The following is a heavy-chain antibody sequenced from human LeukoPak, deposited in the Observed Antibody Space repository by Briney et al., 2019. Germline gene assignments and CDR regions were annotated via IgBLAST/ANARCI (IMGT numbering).Heavy chain of an antibody. CDR3: ARGPNQVVPAASYYMDV. D-gene: IGHD2-2*01. Sequence: SETLSLTCAVYGGSFSGYYWSWIRQPPGKGLEWIGEINHSGSTNYNPSLQSRVTITVDTSKNQFFLKRSSVTAADTAVYYCARGPNQVVPAASYYMDVWGKGTTVTVSS. J-gene: IGHJ6*03. V-gene: IGHV4-34*01. CDR1: GGSFSGYY. CDR2: INHSGST.